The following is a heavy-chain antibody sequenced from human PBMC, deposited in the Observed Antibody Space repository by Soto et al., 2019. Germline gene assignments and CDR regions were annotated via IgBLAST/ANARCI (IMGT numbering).Heavy chain of an antibody. CDR1: GGSISSYY. V-gene: IGHV4-59*01. J-gene: IGHJ6*02. CDR3: ARGGLYCSGGSCYYYYGMDV. CDR2: IYYSGST. Sequence: SETLSLTCTVSGGSISSYYWSWIRQPPGKGLEWIGYIYYSGSTNYNPSLKSRVTISVDTSKNQFSLKRSSVTAADTAVYYCARGGLYCSGGSCYYYYGMDVWGQGTTVTVSS. D-gene: IGHD2-15*01.